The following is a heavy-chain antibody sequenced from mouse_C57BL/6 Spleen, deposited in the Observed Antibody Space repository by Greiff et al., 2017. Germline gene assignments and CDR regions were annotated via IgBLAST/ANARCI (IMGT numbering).Heavy chain of an antibody. CDR1: GFTFSSYA. Sequence: EVQLVESGGGLVKPGGSLKLSCAASGFTFSSYAMSWVRQTPEKRLEWVATISDGGSYTYYPDNVKGRFTISRDNAKNNLYLQMSHLKSEDTAMYYCARGGGDSSGYPFDYWGQGTTLTVSS. CDR3: ARGGGDSSGYPFDY. CDR2: ISDGGSYT. V-gene: IGHV5-4*01. D-gene: IGHD3-2*02. J-gene: IGHJ2*01.